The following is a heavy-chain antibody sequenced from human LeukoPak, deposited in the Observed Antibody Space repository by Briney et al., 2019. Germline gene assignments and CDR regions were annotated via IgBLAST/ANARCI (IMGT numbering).Heavy chain of an antibody. CDR3: AKEMNSYADDEEGCYFDY. D-gene: IGHD3-16*01. CDR2: IRASGGST. J-gene: IGHJ4*02. V-gene: IGHV3-23*01. CDR1: GFTFSSYA. Sequence: GGSLRLSCAASGFTFSSYAMSWVRQAPGKGLEWVSAIRASGGSTHYADSVKGRFTISRDNSKNTLYLQMNSLRAEDTAVYFCAKEMNSYADDEEGCYFDYWGQGTLVTVSS.